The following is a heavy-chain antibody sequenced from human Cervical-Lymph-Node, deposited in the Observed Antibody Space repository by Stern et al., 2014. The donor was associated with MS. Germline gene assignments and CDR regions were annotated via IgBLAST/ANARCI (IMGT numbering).Heavy chain of an antibody. CDR1: GYSFTDYW. CDR2: IYPGDSDT. D-gene: IGHD2-21*01. Sequence: EVHLVESGAEVKKPGASLKISCKGIGYSFTDYWIAWVRQMPGKGLEWMGIIYPGDSDTRYSPSFEGQVTFSADTSITTAYLQWSSLKASDTAMYYCARSPTAILNTLFLDYWGQGALVTVSS. V-gene: IGHV5-51*03. J-gene: IGHJ4*02. CDR3: ARSPTAILNTLFLDY.